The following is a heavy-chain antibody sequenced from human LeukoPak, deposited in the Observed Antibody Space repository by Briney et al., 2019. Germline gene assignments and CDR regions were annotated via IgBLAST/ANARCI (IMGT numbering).Heavy chain of an antibody. CDR2: ISGSGSA. CDR3: TTGGGTSDY. J-gene: IGHJ4*02. CDR1: GFTFSSYA. V-gene: IGHV3-23*01. Sequence: GGSLRLSCAASGFTFSSYAMNWVRQAPGKGLEWVSAISGSGSAYYADSVKGRFTISRDNSKNTLYLQMNSLKTEDTAIYYCTTGGGTSDYWGQGTLVTVSS. D-gene: IGHD3-16*01.